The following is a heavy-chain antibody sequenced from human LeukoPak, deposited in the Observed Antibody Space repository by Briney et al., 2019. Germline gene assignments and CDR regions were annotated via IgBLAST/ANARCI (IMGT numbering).Heavy chain of an antibody. V-gene: IGHV4-39*07. CDR3: ARSVYYGSGSYYNYYSYGMDV. CDR1: GVSISSSSYY. Sequence: SETLSLTCTVSGVSISSSSYYWGWIRQPPGKGLEWIGSIHYSGSTYYNPSLKSRVTISVDTSKNQFSLKLSSVTAADTAVYYCARSVYYGSGSYYNYYSYGMDVWGQGTTVTVSS. D-gene: IGHD3-10*01. CDR2: IHYSGST. J-gene: IGHJ6*02.